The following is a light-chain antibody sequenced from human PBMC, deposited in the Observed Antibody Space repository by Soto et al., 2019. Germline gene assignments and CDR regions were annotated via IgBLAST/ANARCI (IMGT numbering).Light chain of an antibody. Sequence: DIVLTQSPDTLSLSPGDSATLSCRASQSVSSNYLAWYQHKPGQTPRLLIYEASSRVTGIPDRFSAGGSGTDFTLTISGLEPEDFAVFYCQQYGNSPWTFGRGTKVEIK. J-gene: IGKJ1*01. CDR3: QQYGNSPWT. V-gene: IGKV3-20*01. CDR2: EAS. CDR1: QSVSSNY.